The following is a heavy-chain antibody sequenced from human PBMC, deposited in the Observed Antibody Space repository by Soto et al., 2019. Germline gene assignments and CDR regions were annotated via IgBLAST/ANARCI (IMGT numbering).Heavy chain of an antibody. CDR1: GFTFSDYY. Sequence: PGASLRLSCAASGFTFSDYYMSWIRQAPGKGLEWVSYISSSGSTIYYADSVKGRFTISRDNAKNSLYLQMNSLRAEDTAVYYCARSFYITIFGVVTNIWFDPWGQGTLVTVSS. V-gene: IGHV3-11*01. CDR3: ARSFYITIFGVVTNIWFDP. J-gene: IGHJ5*02. D-gene: IGHD3-3*01. CDR2: ISSSGSTI.